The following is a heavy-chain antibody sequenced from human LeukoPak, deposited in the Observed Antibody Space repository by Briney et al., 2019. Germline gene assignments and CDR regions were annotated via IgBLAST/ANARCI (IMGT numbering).Heavy chain of an antibody. CDR3: ATDPYYDSSGVGVLDY. V-gene: IGHV3-21*01. J-gene: IGHJ4*02. Sequence: GGSLRLSCAASGFTFSSYSMNWVRQAPGKGLEWVSSISSSSSSYIYYADSVKGRFTISRDNAKNSLYLQMNSLRAEDTAVYYCATDPYYDSSGVGVLDYWGQGTLVTVSS. D-gene: IGHD3-22*01. CDR2: ISSSSSSYI. CDR1: GFTFSSYS.